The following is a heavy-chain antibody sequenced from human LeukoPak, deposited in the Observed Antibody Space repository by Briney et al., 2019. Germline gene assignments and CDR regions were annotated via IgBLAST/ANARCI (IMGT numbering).Heavy chain of an antibody. D-gene: IGHD1-26*01. V-gene: IGHV1-8*02. CDR2: MNPNSGNT. CDR1: GYTFTSYD. J-gene: IGHJ4*02. Sequence: ASVKVSCKASGYTFTSYDINWVRQATGQGLEWMGWMNPNSGNTGYARKFQGRVTMTRSTSIRTAYMELSGLTSEDTAVYYCAVDFVGTTNVFDYWGQGTLVTVSS. CDR3: AVDFVGTTNVFDY.